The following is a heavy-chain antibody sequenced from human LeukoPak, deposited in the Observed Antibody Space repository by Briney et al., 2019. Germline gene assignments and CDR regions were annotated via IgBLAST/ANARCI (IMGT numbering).Heavy chain of an antibody. CDR2: ISAYNGNT. J-gene: IGHJ5*02. Sequence: ASVKVSCKASGYTFTSYGISWVRQAPGQGLEWMGWISAYNGNTNYAQKLQGRVTMTTDTSTSTAYMELRSLRSDDTAVYYCARDRFACSTINCYKSMGWFDPWGQGTLVIVSS. V-gene: IGHV1-18*01. CDR1: GYTFTSYG. D-gene: IGHD2-2*02. CDR3: ARDRFACSTINCYKSMGWFDP.